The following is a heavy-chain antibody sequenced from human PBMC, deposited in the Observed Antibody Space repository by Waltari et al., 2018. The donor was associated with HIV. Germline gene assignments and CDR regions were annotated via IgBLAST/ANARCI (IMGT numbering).Heavy chain of an antibody. CDR2: IYGSGST. CDR1: GGSISNYY. V-gene: IGHV4-59*01. Sequence: QVQLQESGPGLVTPSETLSLTCIVSGGSISNYYWSWFRQPPGKGLDWVGHIYGSGSTNYNPSLKSRLTISVDTSNNRFSLKLSSVTAADTAVYYCARMGGVGVAGYWYFDLWGRGTLVTVSS. D-gene: IGHD6-19*01. J-gene: IGHJ2*01. CDR3: ARMGGVGVAGYWYFDL.